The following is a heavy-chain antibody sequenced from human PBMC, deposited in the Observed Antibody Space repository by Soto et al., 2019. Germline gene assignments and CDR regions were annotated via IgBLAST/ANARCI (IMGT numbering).Heavy chain of an antibody. CDR1: GGSFSGYY. D-gene: IGHD6-19*01. J-gene: IGHJ6*02. Sequence: SETLSLTCAVYGGSFSGYYWSWIRQPPGKGLEWIGEINHSGSTNYNPSLKSRVTISVDTSKNQFSLKLSSVTAADTAVYYCARARIAVAGTNPYYYYGMDVWGQGTTVTV. CDR2: INHSGST. V-gene: IGHV4-34*01. CDR3: ARARIAVAGTNPYYYYGMDV.